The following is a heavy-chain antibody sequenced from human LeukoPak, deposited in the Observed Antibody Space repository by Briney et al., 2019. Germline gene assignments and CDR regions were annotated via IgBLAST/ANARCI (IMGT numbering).Heavy chain of an antibody. Sequence: SETLSLTCTVSGGSISSYYWSWIRQPPGRGLEWIGYIYYSGSTNYNPSLKSRVTISGDTSKNQFSLYLSSVTAADTAVYYFARAKYYDFSSGYMTYYFDSWGQGALVTVSS. V-gene: IGHV4-59*12. CDR3: ARAKYYDFSSGYMTYYFDS. D-gene: IGHD3-3*01. CDR1: GGSISSYY. CDR2: IYYSGST. J-gene: IGHJ4*02.